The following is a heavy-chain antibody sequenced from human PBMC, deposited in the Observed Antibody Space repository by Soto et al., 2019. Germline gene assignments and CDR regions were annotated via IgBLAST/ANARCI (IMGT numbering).Heavy chain of an antibody. Sequence: PSETLSLTCAVSGGSISSSNWWSWVRQPPGKGLEWIGEIYHSGSTNYNPSLKSRVTISVDKSKNQFSLKLSSVTAADTAVYYCARTNGGKKGFDTYWGQGPRVPVSS. J-gene: IGHJ4*02. V-gene: IGHV4-4*02. D-gene: IGHD2-15*01. CDR2: IYHSGST. CDR3: ARTNGGKKGFDTY. CDR1: GGSISSSNW.